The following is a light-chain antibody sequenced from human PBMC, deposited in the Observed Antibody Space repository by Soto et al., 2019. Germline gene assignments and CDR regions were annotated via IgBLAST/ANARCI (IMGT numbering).Light chain of an antibody. CDR1: QSLLHSNGYNY. CDR2: LSS. V-gene: IGKV2-28*01. CDR3: MQTLQTSYT. J-gene: IGKJ2*01. Sequence: DIVMTQSPLSLPVTPGEPASISCRSSQSLLHSNGYNYLGWYLQKPGQSPQLLIYLSSSRASGVPDRFSGSGSGTDFTLKINRVEAEDVGVYYCMQTLQTSYTFGQGTRLEIK.